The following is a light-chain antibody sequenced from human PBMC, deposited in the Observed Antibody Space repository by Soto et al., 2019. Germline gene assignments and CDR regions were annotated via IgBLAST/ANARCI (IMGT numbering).Light chain of an antibody. CDR3: TSYAGSNNFGV. J-gene: IGLJ3*02. CDR2: EVS. V-gene: IGLV2-8*01. CDR1: SSDVGGYNY. Sequence: QSALTQPPSASGSLGQSVTISCTGTSSDVGGYNYVSWYQQHPGKGPKFMIYEVSKRPSGVPDRFFGSKSGNTASLSVSGLQAEDEADYYCTSYAGSNNFGVFGGGTKVTVL.